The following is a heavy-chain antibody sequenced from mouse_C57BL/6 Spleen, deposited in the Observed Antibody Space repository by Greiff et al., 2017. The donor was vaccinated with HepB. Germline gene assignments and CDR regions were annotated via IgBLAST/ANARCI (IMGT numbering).Heavy chain of an antibody. Sequence: QVQLQQPGAELVRPGSSVKLSCKASGYTFTSYWMHWVKQRPIQGLEWIGNIDPSDSETHYNQKFKDKATLTVDKSSSTAYMQLSSLTSEDSAVYYCARSYGSSPWFAYWGQGTLVTVSA. D-gene: IGHD1-1*01. V-gene: IGHV1-52*01. CDR1: GYTFTSYW. CDR2: IDPSDSET. J-gene: IGHJ3*01. CDR3: ARSYGSSPWFAY.